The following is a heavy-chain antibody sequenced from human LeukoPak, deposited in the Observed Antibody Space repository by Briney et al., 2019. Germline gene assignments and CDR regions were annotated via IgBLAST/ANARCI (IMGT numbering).Heavy chain of an antibody. CDR1: GFTFSSYA. Sequence: GGSLRLSCAASGFTFSSYAMSWVRQAPGKGPEWVSAISGSGGSTDYADSVKGRFTISRDKSKNTLYLQMNSLGAEDTAVYYCAKGGTNWGIAARRWDYWGQGTLVTVSS. CDR2: ISGSGGST. V-gene: IGHV3-23*01. J-gene: IGHJ4*02. CDR3: AKGGTNWGIAARRWDY. D-gene: IGHD6-6*01.